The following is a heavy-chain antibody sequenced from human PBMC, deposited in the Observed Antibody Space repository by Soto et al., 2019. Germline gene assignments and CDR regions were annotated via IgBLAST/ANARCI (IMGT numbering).Heavy chain of an antibody. Sequence: GGSLRLSCAASGFTFSDYFLTWIRQAPGKGLEWVSYISSSGSDIYYADSVKGRFTIPRDNAQNSRYLQMNSLRAEDTAVYYCARDLFYGMDVWGQGTTVTVSS. V-gene: IGHV3-11*01. CDR1: GFTFSDYF. J-gene: IGHJ6*02. CDR2: ISSSGSDI. CDR3: ARDLFYGMDV.